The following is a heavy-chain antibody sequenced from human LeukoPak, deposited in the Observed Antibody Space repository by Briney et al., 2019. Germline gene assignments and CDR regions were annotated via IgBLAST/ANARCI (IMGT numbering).Heavy chain of an antibody. CDR3: ASGLKRSSWYRGNRGVFVAFDY. CDR1: GGSISSSTYY. CDR2: IYYSGST. D-gene: IGHD6-13*01. Sequence: PSETLSLTCTVSGGSISSSTYYWGWIRQPPGKGLEWIGSIYYSGSTYYNPSLKSRVTISVDTSKNQFSLKLSSVTAADTAVYYCASGLKRSSWYRGNRGVFVAFDYWGQGTLVTVSS. V-gene: IGHV4-39*01. J-gene: IGHJ4*02.